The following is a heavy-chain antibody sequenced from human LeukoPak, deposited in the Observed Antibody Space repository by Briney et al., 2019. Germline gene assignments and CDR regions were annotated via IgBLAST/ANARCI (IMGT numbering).Heavy chain of an antibody. J-gene: IGHJ6*02. CDR3: ARDNKVATILYYYGMDV. V-gene: IGHV4-34*01. D-gene: IGHD5-12*01. Sequence: SETLSLTCAVYGGSFSGYYWSWIRQPPGKGLEWIGEINHSGSTNYNPSLKSRVTISVDTSKNQFSLKLSSVTAADTAVYYCARDNKVATILYYYGMDVWGQGTTVTVSS. CDR1: GGSFSGYY. CDR2: INHSGST.